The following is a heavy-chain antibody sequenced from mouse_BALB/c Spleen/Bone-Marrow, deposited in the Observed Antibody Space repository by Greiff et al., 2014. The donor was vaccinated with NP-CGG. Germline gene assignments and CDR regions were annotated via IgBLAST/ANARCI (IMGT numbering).Heavy chain of an antibody. Sequence: VKLQESGAELVKPGASVKLSCKASGYSFTNYYMYWVKRRPGQGLEWIGEINPSNGDTNFNEKFKNKATLTVDKSSSTAYMQRSSLTSEDSAVYYCTRSSYRYWYFDVWGAGTTVTVSS. J-gene: IGHJ1*01. CDR2: INPSNGDT. CDR1: GYSFTNYY. D-gene: IGHD6-1*01. V-gene: IGHV1S81*02. CDR3: TRSSYRYWYFDV.